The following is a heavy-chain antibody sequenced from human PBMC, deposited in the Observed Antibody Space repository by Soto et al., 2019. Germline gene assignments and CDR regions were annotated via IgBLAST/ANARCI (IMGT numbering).Heavy chain of an antibody. Sequence: QVQLVQSGAEVKKPGASVKVSCKASGYTFTSYGISWVRQAPGQWLEWRGWISAYNGNTNYAQKLQGRVTMTTDTSTSTAYMELRSLRSDDTAVDYCARASYEQTYYYYDGMDVWGQGTTVTVSS. CDR1: GYTFTSYG. J-gene: IGHJ6*02. CDR2: ISAYNGNT. D-gene: IGHD5-12*01. CDR3: ARASYEQTYYYYDGMDV. V-gene: IGHV1-18*01.